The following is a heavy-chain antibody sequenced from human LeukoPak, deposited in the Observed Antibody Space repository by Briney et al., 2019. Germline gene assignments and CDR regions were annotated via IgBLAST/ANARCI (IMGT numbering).Heavy chain of an antibody. D-gene: IGHD7-27*01. CDR2: INPNSGGT. J-gene: IGHJ4*02. Sequence: ASVTVSYKASGYTFTDYYMHWVRQAPGQGLEWMGWINPNSGGTNYAQKFQGRVTMTRDTSLSTAYMELRRLRSDDTAVYHCASVKLGPEGFFDSWGQGTLVTVSS. CDR1: GYTFTDYY. CDR3: ASVKLGPEGFFDS. V-gene: IGHV1-2*02.